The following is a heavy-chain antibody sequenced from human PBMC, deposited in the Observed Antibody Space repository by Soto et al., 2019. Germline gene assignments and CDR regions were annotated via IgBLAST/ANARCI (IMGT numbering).Heavy chain of an antibody. D-gene: IGHD5-12*01. Sequence: SETLSLTCTVSGDSISSGSYNWGWVRQPPGKGLEWIGSIYSIGMTHYNPSFTSRVTLSVDTSNSQFSLRLYSVTAADTAVYYCARLPSAIMAPVTGIFWGRGTLVTVSS. CDR2: IYSIGMT. V-gene: IGHV4-39*01. J-gene: IGHJ4*01. CDR3: ARLPSAIMAPVTGIF. CDR1: GDSISSGSYN.